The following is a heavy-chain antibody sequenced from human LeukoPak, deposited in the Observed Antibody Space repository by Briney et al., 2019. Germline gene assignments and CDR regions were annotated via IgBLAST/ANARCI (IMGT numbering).Heavy chain of an antibody. CDR3: ASRYSGYDTTYYYYYMDV. CDR2: IYYSGST. J-gene: IGHJ6*03. CDR1: GGSISSSSYY. V-gene: IGHV4-39*07. D-gene: IGHD5-12*01. Sequence: SETLSLTCTVSGGSISSSSYYWGWIRQPPGKGLEWIGSIYYSGSTYYNPSLKSRVTISVDTSKNQFSLKLSSVTAADTAVYYCASRYSGYDTTYYYYYMDVWGKGTTVTVSS.